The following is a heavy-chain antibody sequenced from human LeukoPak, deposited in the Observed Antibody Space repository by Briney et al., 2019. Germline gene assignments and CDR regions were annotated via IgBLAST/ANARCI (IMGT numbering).Heavy chain of an antibody. CDR2: ISSSSSYI. V-gene: IGHV3-21*01. Sequence: PGGSLRLSCAASGFTFSTYAMTWVRQAPGKGLEWVSSISSSSSYIYYADSVKGRFTISRDNAKNSLYLQMNSLRAEDTAVYYCARVLYCGGDCDPGWYFDLWGRGTLVTVSS. CDR1: GFTFSTYA. D-gene: IGHD2-21*02. J-gene: IGHJ2*01. CDR3: ARVLYCGGDCDPGWYFDL.